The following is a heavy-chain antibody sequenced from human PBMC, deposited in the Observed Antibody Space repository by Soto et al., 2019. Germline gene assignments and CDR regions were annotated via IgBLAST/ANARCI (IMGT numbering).Heavy chain of an antibody. Sequence: SETLSLPCTVSGGSISSGGYYWSWVRQHPGKALEWIGHFYNSGSTYNNPSLKSRVTISVATSKNKFSLKLSSVTAAATAVYLCARNPLLYKSIYYRGQGSLVRVSS. CDR2: FYNSGST. CDR3: ARNPLLYKSIYY. V-gene: IGHV4-31*03. CDR1: GGSISSGGYY. J-gene: IGHJ4*02. D-gene: IGHD3-3*02.